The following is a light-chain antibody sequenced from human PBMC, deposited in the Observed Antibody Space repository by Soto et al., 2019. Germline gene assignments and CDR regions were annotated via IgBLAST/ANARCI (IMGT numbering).Light chain of an antibody. CDR2: GNT. Sequence: QSALTQPPPVSGAPGQRVTISCTGSSSNIGANSDVHWYQQLTGAAPKLLIYGNTNRPSGVSDRFSASKSGTSASLAITGLQAEDEADYYCQSYDNSLSGFYVFGTGTKVTVL. CDR3: QSYDNSLSGFYV. J-gene: IGLJ1*01. V-gene: IGLV1-40*01. CDR1: SSNIGANSD.